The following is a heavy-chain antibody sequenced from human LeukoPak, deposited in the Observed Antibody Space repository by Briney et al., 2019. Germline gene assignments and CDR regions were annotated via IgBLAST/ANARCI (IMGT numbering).Heavy chain of an antibody. V-gene: IGHV1-8*01. CDR1: GYTFTSYD. D-gene: IGHD5-12*01. Sequence: GASVTVSCKASGYTFTSYDINWVRQAPGQGLEWMGWMNPNSGNTVYAQKMQGRVTINRNTTKRTVYMELSSLRSEDTAVYYCARVNRQYSGYDLSYFDYWGQGTLVTVSS. CDR3: ARVNRQYSGYDLSYFDY. CDR2: MNPNSGNT. J-gene: IGHJ4*02.